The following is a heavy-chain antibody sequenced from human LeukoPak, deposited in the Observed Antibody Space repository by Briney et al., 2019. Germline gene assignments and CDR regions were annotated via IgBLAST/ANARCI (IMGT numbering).Heavy chain of an antibody. CDR1: GGSISSGSYY. Sequence: SETLSLTCTVSGGSISSGSYYWSWIRQPAGKGLEWTGRIYTSGSTNYNPSLKSRVTISVDTSKNQFSLKLSSVTAADTAVYYCARDPVDYDFWSGHFDYWGQGTLVTVSS. CDR3: ARDPVDYDFWSGHFDY. V-gene: IGHV4-61*02. D-gene: IGHD3-3*01. J-gene: IGHJ4*02. CDR2: IYTSGST.